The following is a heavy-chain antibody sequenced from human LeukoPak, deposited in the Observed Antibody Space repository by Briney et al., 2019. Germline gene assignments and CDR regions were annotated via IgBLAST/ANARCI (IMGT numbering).Heavy chain of an antibody. V-gene: IGHV3-23*01. Sequence: PGGSLRLSCAASGFTFDDYGMYWVRQAPGKGLEWVSAITGGGDNTYYADSVKGRFSISRDNAKNTLYLQMNSLRAEDTAVYYCARPVSIRGYSHGQALDYWGQGTLVTVSS. J-gene: IGHJ4*02. CDR1: GFTFDDYG. CDR2: ITGGGDNT. D-gene: IGHD5-18*01. CDR3: ARPVSIRGYSHGQALDY.